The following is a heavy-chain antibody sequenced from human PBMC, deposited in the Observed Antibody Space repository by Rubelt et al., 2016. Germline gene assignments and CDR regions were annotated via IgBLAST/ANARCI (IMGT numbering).Heavy chain of an antibody. J-gene: IGHJ4*02. V-gene: IGHV3-11*06. Sequence: DCLKGRVTISRDNAKKSLYLQMNSLRAEDTALYYCASLSSGTIDYWGQGTLVTVSS. CDR3: ASLSSGTIDY. D-gene: IGHD3-10*02.